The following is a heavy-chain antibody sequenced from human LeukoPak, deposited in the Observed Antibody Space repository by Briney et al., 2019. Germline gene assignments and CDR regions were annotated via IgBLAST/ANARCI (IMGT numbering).Heavy chain of an antibody. CDR2: MSADSGDT. D-gene: IGHD3-10*01. J-gene: IGHJ4*02. Sequence: ASVKVSCKASGYSLITYGMSWVRQAPGQGLEWMGWMSADSGDTNYAQKLQGRLTMTTDTSTSTAYMELRSLRSDDTAVYYCARPLYYGSGSYFDYWGQGTLVTVSS. V-gene: IGHV1-18*04. CDR1: GYSLITYG. CDR3: ARPLYYGSGSYFDY.